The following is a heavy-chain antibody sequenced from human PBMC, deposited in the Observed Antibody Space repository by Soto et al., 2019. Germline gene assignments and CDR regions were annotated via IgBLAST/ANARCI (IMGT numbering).Heavy chain of an antibody. J-gene: IGHJ6*02. V-gene: IGHV3-33*01. Sequence: GGSLRLSCAASGFTFSSYGMHWVRRAPGKGLEWMAFIWYDGSNKYYADSVKGRFTISRDNSKNTLFLQMNSLRDEDTAVYYCARDPYTHCXSTSCYIAYYYYYGMDVWGQGTTVTVSS. CDR1: GFTFSSYG. CDR2: IWYDGSNK. CDR3: ARDPYTHCXSTSCYIAYYYYYGMDV. D-gene: IGHD2-2*02.